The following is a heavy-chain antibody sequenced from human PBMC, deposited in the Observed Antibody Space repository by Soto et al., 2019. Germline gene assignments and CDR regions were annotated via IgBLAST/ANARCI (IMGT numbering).Heavy chain of an antibody. V-gene: IGHV3-30-3*01. J-gene: IGHJ4*02. CDR3: ASEQLAVLRGVLDY. CDR2: ISYDGSNK. Sequence: GGSLRLSCAASGFTFSSYAMHWVRQAPGKGLEWVAVISYDGSNKYYADSVKGRFTISRDNSKNTLYLQMNSLRAEDTAVYYCASEQLAVLRGVLDYWGQGTLVTVSS. CDR1: GFTFSSYA. D-gene: IGHD1-1*01.